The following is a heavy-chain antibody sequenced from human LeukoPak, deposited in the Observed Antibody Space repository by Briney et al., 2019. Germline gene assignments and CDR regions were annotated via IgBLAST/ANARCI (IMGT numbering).Heavy chain of an antibody. Sequence: GGSLRLSCAASGFRFSSYGMHWVRQAPGKGLDWAAYIRYDGINEYYADSVKGRFTISRDLSKNTLFLQMNSLRPEDTAVYYCSKDRGVFGVAYSLDYWGQGTLVTASS. D-gene: IGHD3-3*01. CDR3: SKDRGVFGVAYSLDY. CDR1: GFRFSSYG. J-gene: IGHJ4*02. CDR2: IRYDGINE. V-gene: IGHV3-30*02.